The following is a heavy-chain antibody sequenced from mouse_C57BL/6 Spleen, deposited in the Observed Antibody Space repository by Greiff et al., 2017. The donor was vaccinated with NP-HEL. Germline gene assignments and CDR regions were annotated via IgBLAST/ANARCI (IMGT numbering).Heavy chain of an antibody. CDR1: GFSLSTFGMG. D-gene: IGHD2-4*01. Sequence: QVTLKECGPGILQPSQTLSLTCSFSGFSLSTFGMGVGWIRQPSGKGLEWLAHIWWDDDKYYNPALKSRLTISKDTSKHQVFLKIANVDTADTATYYCARMTYDYDGFAYWGQGTLVTVSA. J-gene: IGHJ3*01. CDR2: IWWDDDK. CDR3: ARMTYDYDGFAY. V-gene: IGHV8-8*01.